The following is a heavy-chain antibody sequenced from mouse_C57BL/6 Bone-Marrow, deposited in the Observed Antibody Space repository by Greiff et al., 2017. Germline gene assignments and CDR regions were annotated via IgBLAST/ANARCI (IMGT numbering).Heavy chain of an antibody. J-gene: IGHJ2*01. CDR2: INTSNGGT. Sequence: QVQLQQPGPGLVKPGASVKLSCKASGYTFTSYWMHWVRQRPGQGLEWIGNINTSNGGTNYNEKFKSKATLTVDKSSSTAYMQLSSLTSEDSAVYYCAREGVYYDYGGAYFDYWGQGTTLTVSS. D-gene: IGHD2-4*01. CDR1: GYTFTSYW. V-gene: IGHV1-53*01. CDR3: AREGVYYDYGGAYFDY.